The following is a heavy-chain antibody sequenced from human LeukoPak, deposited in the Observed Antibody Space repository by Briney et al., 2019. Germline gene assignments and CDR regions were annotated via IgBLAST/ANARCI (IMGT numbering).Heavy chain of an antibody. D-gene: IGHD3-16*02. Sequence: SETLSLTCDVSGGSIDSTNWWNWVRQPPGKGLEWIGEIHHDGRINYNPSLKSRVTLSVDKSKNQFSLRLNSVTAADTAMYYCARTHDHLWGNYPDYWGQGTLVTVSS. V-gene: IGHV4/OR15-8*01. J-gene: IGHJ4*02. CDR3: ARTHDHLWGNYPDY. CDR1: GGSIDSTNW. CDR2: IHHDGRI.